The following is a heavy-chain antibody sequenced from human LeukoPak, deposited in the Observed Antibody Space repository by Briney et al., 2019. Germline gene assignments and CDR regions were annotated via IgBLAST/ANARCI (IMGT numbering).Heavy chain of an antibody. CDR2: ISGSGGDT. V-gene: IGHV3-23*01. Sequence: GGSVRLSCEASGFTFSSYAMSWVRQAPGKGPEWVSAISGSGGDTYYADSVKGRFTISRDNSKNTLYVQMNSLRAEDTAVYYCAAWHSGTYRVDYWGQGTLVTVSS. J-gene: IGHJ4*02. CDR3: AAWHSGTYRVDY. D-gene: IGHD1-26*01. CDR1: GFTFSSYA.